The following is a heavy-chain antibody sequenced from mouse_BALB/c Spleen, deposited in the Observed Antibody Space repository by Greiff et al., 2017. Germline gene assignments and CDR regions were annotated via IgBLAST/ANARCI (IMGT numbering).Heavy chain of an antibody. CDR1: GFTFSSYS. D-gene: IGHD2-12*01. V-gene: IGHV5-6-5*01. Sequence: EVQVVESGGGLVKPGGSLKLSCAASGFTFSSYSMSWVRQTPEKRLEWVASISSGGSTYYPDSVKGRFTISRDNARNILYLQMSSLRSEDTAMYYCARERSYGLDYWGQGTTLTVSS. CDR2: ISSGGST. J-gene: IGHJ2*01. CDR3: ARERSYGLDY.